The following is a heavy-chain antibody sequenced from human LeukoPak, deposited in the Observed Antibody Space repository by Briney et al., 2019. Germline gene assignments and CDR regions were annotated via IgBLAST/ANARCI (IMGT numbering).Heavy chain of an antibody. CDR2: IYYSGIT. D-gene: IGHD2-21*02. CDR1: GGSISTGSSNY. V-gene: IGHV4-39*01. J-gene: IGHJ4*02. Sequence: PSETLSLTCTVSGGSISTGSSNYWGWIRQPPGKGLEWIASIYYSGITYYNPSLKSRVTMSVDTSKNQFSLKLSSVTAADTAVYYCARLNRIKYCGGDCYPYWGQGTLVTVSS. CDR3: ARLNRIKYCGGDCYPY.